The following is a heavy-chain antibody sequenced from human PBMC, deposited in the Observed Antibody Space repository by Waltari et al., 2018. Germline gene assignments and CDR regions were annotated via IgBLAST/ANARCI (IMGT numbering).Heavy chain of an antibody. V-gene: IGHV1-24*01. CDR2: VDPEDGET. J-gene: IGHJ6*02. CDR3: ATDIPPDESQIAVLGITKYDAMDV. D-gene: IGHD1-20*01. Sequence: QVQLVQSGPEVRKPGASVKVSCKVSGDTLTELSIHWVRLAPGKGLEWMGGVDPEDGETNSAHTFQARVTRTEDTSTDIAYMELSSLTSEETAGYYWATDIPPDESQIAVLGITKYDAMDVWGQGTTVTVSS. CDR1: GDTLTELS.